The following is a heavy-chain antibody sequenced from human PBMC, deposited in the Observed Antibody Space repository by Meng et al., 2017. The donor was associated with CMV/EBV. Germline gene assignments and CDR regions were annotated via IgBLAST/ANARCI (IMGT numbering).Heavy chain of an antibody. V-gene: IGHV4-34*01. CDR2: INHSGST. J-gene: IGHJ4*02. CDR3: ARARGTLKSGNLDY. Sequence: SETLSLTCAVYGGSFSGYYWSWIRQHPGKGLEWIGEINHSGSTNYNPSLKSRVTISVDTSKNQFSLKLSSVTAADTAVYYCARARGTLKSGNLDYWGQGTLVTVSS. D-gene: IGHD4-23*01. CDR1: GGSFSGYY.